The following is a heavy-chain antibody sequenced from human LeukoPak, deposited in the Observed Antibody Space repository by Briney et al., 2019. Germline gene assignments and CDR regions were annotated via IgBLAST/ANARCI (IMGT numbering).Heavy chain of an antibody. V-gene: IGHV1-58*01. CDR2: IVVGSGNT. D-gene: IGHD1-1*01. Sequence: ASVKVSCKASGFTFTSSAVQWVRQARGQRLEWIGWIVVGSGNTNYAQKFQERVTITRDMSTSTAYMELSSLRSEDTAVYYCATARNWNDGLLVWGQGTTVTVSS. CDR1: GFTFTSSA. CDR3: ATARNWNDGLLV. J-gene: IGHJ6*02.